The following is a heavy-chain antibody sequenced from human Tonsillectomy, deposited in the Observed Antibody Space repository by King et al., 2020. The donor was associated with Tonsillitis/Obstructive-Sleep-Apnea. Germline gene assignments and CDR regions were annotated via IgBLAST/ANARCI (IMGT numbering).Heavy chain of an antibody. V-gene: IGHV3-30*04. Sequence: VQLVESGGGVVQPGRSLRLSCAASGFTFSSYPMHWVRQAPGKGLEWVAVISYDGSDKYYADSVKGRFTISRDNSKNTLYLQMNSLRDDDRAVYHCARGLGGASVFWGQGTLVIVSS. CDR1: GFTFSSYP. CDR3: ARGLGGASVF. J-gene: IGHJ4*02. D-gene: IGHD3-16*01. CDR2: ISYDGSDK.